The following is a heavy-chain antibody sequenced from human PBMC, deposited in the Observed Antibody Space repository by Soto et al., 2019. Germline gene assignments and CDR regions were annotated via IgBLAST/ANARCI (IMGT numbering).Heavy chain of an antibody. Sequence: EVQLLESGGGLVQPGGSLRLSCAASGFTFSTYAMNWVRQAPGNGLEWVSAISGSGGSIRYADSVKGRFTISRDNSKNTLYLQMNSLRVEDTAVYHCVKGYWKGDVWGEGTTVNVSS. CDR3: VKGYWKGDV. CDR1: GFTFSTYA. D-gene: IGHD1-1*01. CDR2: ISGSGGSI. V-gene: IGHV3-23*01. J-gene: IGHJ6*04.